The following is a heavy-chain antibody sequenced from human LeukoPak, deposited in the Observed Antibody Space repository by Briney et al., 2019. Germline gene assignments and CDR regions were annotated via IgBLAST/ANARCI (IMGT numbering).Heavy chain of an antibody. CDR1: GYTFTGYY. J-gene: IGHJ3*02. V-gene: IGHV1-2*04. CDR2: INPNSGGT. CDR3: ARDPYCSGGSCYRPPDAFDI. Sequence: GASVKVSCKASGYTFTGYYMHWVRQAPGQGLEWMGWINPNSGGTNYAQKFQGWVTMTRDTSISTAYMELRSLRSDDTAVYYCARDPYCSGGSCYRPPDAFDIWGQGTMVTVSS. D-gene: IGHD2-15*01.